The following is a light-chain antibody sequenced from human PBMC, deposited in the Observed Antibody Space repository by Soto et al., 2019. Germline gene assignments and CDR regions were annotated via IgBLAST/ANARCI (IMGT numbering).Light chain of an antibody. J-gene: IGKJ1*01. CDR1: QTVSRY. Sequence: DIQLTQSPASLSSSVVYTFTITCRASQTVSRYLNWYQQKSGTAPKLLIYAASTLHTGVPSRFSGRGSGTDFTLTINNLQREDLADYSCQQTYSNLWKFGQGTKV. CDR2: AAS. CDR3: QQTYSNLWK. V-gene: IGKV1-39*01.